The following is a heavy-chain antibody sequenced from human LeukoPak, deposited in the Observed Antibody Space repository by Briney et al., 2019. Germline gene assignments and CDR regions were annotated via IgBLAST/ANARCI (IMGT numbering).Heavy chain of an antibody. V-gene: IGHV3-23*01. CDR3: GKEGGA. CDR2: IGGRGGST. CDR1: GLTFSRYA. D-gene: IGHD3-16*01. J-gene: IGHJ5*02. Sequence: PGGSLRLSCAVSGLTFSRYAMSWVRQAPGKGPEWVSAIGGRGGSTYYADSLGGRFTISRDNSKDMLYLQMNSLKVEDTATYYCGKEGGAWGQGTKVTVSS.